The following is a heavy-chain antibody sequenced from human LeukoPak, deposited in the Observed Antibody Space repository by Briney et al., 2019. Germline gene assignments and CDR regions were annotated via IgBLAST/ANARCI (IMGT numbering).Heavy chain of an antibody. J-gene: IGHJ4*02. Sequence: PSETLSLTCAVYGGSFSGYYWSWIRQPPGRGLEWIGEINHSGSTNYNPSLKSRVTISVDTSKNQFSLKLSSVTAADTAVYYCARVRYDFWSAPEAFDYWGQGTLVTVSS. CDR2: INHSGST. V-gene: IGHV4-34*01. D-gene: IGHD3-3*01. CDR3: ARVRYDFWSAPEAFDY. CDR1: GGSFSGYY.